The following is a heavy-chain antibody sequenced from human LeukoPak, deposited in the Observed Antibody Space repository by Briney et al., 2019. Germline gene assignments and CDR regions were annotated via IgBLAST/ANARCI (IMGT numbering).Heavy chain of an antibody. Sequence: PGGTLRLSCAASGFTVSSYGMTWVRQAPGKGLEWVSSFSGSGGGTYYADSVKGRFTISRDNSKNTLYLQMNSLRAEDTAVYYCANILEDYMDVWGKGTTVTVSS. CDR1: GFTVSSYG. J-gene: IGHJ6*03. D-gene: IGHD5-24*01. V-gene: IGHV3-23*01. CDR2: FSGSGGGT. CDR3: ANILEDYMDV.